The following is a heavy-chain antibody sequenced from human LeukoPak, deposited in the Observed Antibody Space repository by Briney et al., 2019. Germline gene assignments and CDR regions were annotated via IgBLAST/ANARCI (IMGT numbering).Heavy chain of an antibody. CDR1: GFTFSTYA. D-gene: IGHD4-17*01. CDR2: ISYDGSNK. CDR3: ARTYGDYVYILGY. J-gene: IGHJ4*02. Sequence: GGSLRLSCAASGFTFSTYAIYWVRQAPGKGLEWVAVISYDGSNKYYADSVKGRFTISRDNSKNTLYLQMNSLRTEDTAVYYCARTYGDYVYILGYWGQGTLVTVSS. V-gene: IGHV3-30*04.